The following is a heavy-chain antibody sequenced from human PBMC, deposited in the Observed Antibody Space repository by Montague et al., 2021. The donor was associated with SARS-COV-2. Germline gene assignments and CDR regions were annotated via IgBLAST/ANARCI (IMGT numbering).Heavy chain of an antibody. Sequence: SETLSLTCAVSGGSINTNNWWTWVRQPPGEGLEWIGQIFHSGITNYNPSLESRVTTSVDKSKDQFSLRLSSVTAADTAVYYCARGRLVGDSSSWYYFDYWGQGTLVAVSS. CDR1: GGSINTNNW. D-gene: IGHD6-13*01. V-gene: IGHV4-4*02. CDR3: ARGRLVGDSSSWYYFDY. CDR2: IFHSGIT. J-gene: IGHJ4*02.